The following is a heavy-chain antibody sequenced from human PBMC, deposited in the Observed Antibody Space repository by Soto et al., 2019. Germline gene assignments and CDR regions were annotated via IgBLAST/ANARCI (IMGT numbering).Heavy chain of an antibody. Sequence: GGSLRLSCAASGFTFSSYGMHWVRQAPGKGLEWVAVIWYDGSNKYYADSVKGRFTIARDNSKNTLYLQMNSLRAEDTAVYYCARDQWKQLVVDYYYGMDVWGQGTTVTSP. CDR2: IWYDGSNK. J-gene: IGHJ6*02. CDR3: ARDQWKQLVVDYYYGMDV. D-gene: IGHD6-6*01. CDR1: GFTFSSYG. V-gene: IGHV3-33*01.